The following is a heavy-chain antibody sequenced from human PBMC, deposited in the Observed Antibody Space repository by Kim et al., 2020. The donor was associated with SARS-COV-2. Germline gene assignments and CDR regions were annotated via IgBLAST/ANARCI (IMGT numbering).Heavy chain of an antibody. CDR2: IWYDGSNK. CDR3: AKDMGGMDV. Sequence: GGSLRLSCAASGFTFSSYAMHWVRQAPGKGLEWVAVIWYDGSNKYYADSVKGRFTISRDNSKNTLYLQMNSLRAEDTAVYYCAKDMGGMDVWGQGTTVTVSS. CDR1: GFTFSSYA. J-gene: IGHJ6*02. D-gene: IGHD3-10*01. V-gene: IGHV3-33*06.